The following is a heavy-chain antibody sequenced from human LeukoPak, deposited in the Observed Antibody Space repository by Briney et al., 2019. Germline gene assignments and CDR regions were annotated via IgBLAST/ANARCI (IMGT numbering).Heavy chain of an antibody. CDR3: ARDGGTSTPFDY. V-gene: IGHV3-74*01. CDR2: ITTDESNT. Sequence: GGSLRLSCAASGFTFSSHWLHWVRQAPGKGLGWISRITTDESNTNYAASVNGRFTISRDNAKSTVYLQMNSLTPEDTAVYYCARDGGTSTPFDYWGQGTLVTVSS. J-gene: IGHJ4*02. D-gene: IGHD2-15*01. CDR1: GFTFSSHW.